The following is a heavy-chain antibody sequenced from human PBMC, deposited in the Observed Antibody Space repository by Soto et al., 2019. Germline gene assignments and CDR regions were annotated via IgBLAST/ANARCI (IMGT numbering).Heavy chain of an antibody. CDR1: VGSISSTSYY. CDR3: ARRVVMDTAMAYYYYYGMDV. D-gene: IGHD5-18*01. V-gene: IGHV4-39*01. Sequence: ETLSITCTVSVGSISSTSYYWGWILQPPGKGLEWIGSIYYSGSTYYNPSLKSRVTISVDTSKNQFSLKLSSVTAADTAVYYCARRVVMDTAMAYYYYYGMDVWGQGTTVTVSS. J-gene: IGHJ6*02. CDR2: IYYSGST.